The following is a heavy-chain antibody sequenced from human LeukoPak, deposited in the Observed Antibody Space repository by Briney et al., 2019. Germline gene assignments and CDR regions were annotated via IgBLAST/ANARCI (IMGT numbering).Heavy chain of an antibody. D-gene: IGHD2-15*01. CDR1: GFTFTTYW. CDR2: VKQDGSET. CDR3: ARGGGVADC. J-gene: IGHJ4*02. V-gene: IGHV3-7*01. Sequence: GGSLRLSCAASGFTFTTYWMSWVRQAPGKGLEWVASVKQDGSETYHLDSVKGRFTISRDNAKNSLYLQMHSLSAEDTAVYYCARGGGVADCWGQGTLVTVPS.